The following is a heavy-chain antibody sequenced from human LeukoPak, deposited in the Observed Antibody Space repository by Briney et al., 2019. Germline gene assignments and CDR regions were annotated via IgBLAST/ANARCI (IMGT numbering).Heavy chain of an antibody. CDR3: ARHPEVAVVRYGMDV. D-gene: IGHD2-15*01. V-gene: IGHV4-59*08. Sequence: SETLSLTCTVSGGSVSDYYWNWIRQPPGKGLEWIGYIHYRGTTMYSPSLKSRVSISVDTSNNQFSLKLSSVTAADTAVYYCARHPEVAVVRYGMDVWGQGTTVTVSS. J-gene: IGHJ6*02. CDR2: IHYRGTT. CDR1: GGSVSDYY.